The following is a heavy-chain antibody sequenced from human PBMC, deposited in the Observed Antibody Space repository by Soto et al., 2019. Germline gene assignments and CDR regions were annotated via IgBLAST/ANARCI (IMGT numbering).Heavy chain of an antibody. V-gene: IGHV1-18*01. J-gene: IGHJ4*02. D-gene: IGHD1-1*01. Sequence: QVHLVQSGAEVKKPGASVKVSCKASGYTFTSYGITWVRQAPGQGLEWMGWISAHNGNTDDAQKLQGRVIVTRDTSTSTAYMELRSLISDDTAVDYCARGRYGDYWGQGALVTVSS. CDR2: ISAHNGNT. CDR3: ARGRYGDY. CDR1: GYTFTSYG.